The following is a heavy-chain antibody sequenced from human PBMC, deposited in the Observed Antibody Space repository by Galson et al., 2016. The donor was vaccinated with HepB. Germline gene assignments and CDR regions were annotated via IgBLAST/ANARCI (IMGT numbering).Heavy chain of an antibody. CDR3: ARQIPHYTGSGSALGLDV. D-gene: IGHD3-10*01. V-gene: IGHV5-51*01. Sequence: QSGAEVKKPGESLKVSCKASGDTFSRYWIAWVRQMPGKGLEWVGIIYPSDSDTRYSPSFQGKVTISADKSVSTAYLQWSGLKASDTAMYYCARQIPHYTGSGSALGLDVWGQGTTVTVS. J-gene: IGHJ6*02. CDR2: IYPSDSDT. CDR1: GDTFSRYW.